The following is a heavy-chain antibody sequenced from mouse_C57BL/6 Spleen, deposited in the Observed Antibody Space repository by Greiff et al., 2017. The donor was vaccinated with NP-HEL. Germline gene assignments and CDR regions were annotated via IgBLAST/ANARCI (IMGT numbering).Heavy chain of an antibody. CDR2: INPNTGGT. Sequence: EVQLQQSGPELVKPGASVKISCKASGYTFTDYYMNWVKQSHGKSLEWIGDINPNTGGTSYNQKFKGKATLTVDKSSSTAYMELRSLTSEDSAVYYCARATGDSSGYVDWYFDVWGTGTTVTVSS. CDR1: GYTFTDYY. J-gene: IGHJ1*03. CDR3: ARATGDSSGYVDWYFDV. V-gene: IGHV1-26*01. D-gene: IGHD3-2*02.